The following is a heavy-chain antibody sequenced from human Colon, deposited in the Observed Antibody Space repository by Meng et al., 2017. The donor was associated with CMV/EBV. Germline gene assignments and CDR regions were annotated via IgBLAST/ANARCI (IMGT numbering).Heavy chain of an antibody. Sequence: SGASVSASGYYWPWIRQLPGKGLEWIGYIYYSGSSFYNPSLKSRVTISSDSSQNQFSLKLISVTAADTAIYYCATEPWGTYPRIFDHWGQGALVTVSS. D-gene: IGHD3-16*01. J-gene: IGHJ4*02. CDR1: GASVSASGYY. CDR3: ATEPWGTYPRIFDH. CDR2: IYYSGSS. V-gene: IGHV4-31*02.